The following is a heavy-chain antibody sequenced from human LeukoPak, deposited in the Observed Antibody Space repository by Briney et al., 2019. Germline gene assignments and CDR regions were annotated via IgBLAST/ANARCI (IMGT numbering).Heavy chain of an antibody. J-gene: IGHJ4*02. V-gene: IGHV4-59*01. CDR2: IYYSGST. Sequence: SETLSLTCTVSGGSISSYYWSWIRQPPGKGLEWIGYIYYSGSTNYNPSLKSRVTISVDTSKNQFSLKLSSVTAADTAVYYCARVNYYDSSAQTNYFDYWGQGTLVTVSS. D-gene: IGHD3-22*01. CDR1: GGSISSYY. CDR3: ARVNYYDSSAQTNYFDY.